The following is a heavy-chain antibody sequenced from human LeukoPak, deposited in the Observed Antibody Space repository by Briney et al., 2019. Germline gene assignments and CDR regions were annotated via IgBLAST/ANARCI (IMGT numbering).Heavy chain of an antibody. J-gene: IGHJ5*02. CDR3: AWTRSSSWQNWFDP. Sequence: ASMKVSCKASGGTFSSYTISWVRQAPGQGLEWMGRIIPIFGTANYAQKFQGRVTITTDESTSTAYMELSSLRSEDTAVYYCAWTRSSSWQNWFDPWGQGTLVTVSS. V-gene: IGHV1-69*05. D-gene: IGHD6-13*01. CDR1: GGTFSSYT. CDR2: IIPIFGTA.